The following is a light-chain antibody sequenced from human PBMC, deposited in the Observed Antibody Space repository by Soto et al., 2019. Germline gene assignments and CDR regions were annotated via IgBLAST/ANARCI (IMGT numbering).Light chain of an antibody. V-gene: IGKV3-20*01. J-gene: IGKJ4*01. Sequence: DIVLTQSPGTLSLSPGERATLSCRASQSVSSSYLAWYQQKPGQAPRLLIYDASYRATGIPDRFSGGGSGTDFTLTISRLEPEDFAVYYCQQYGSSPALTFGGGTKVEIK. CDR3: QQYGSSPALT. CDR2: DAS. CDR1: QSVSSSY.